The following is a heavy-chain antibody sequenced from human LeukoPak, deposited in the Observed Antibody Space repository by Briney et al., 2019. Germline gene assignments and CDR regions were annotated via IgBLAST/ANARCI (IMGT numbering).Heavy chain of an antibody. Sequence: ASVKVSCKASGYTFTCYGISWVRQAPGQGLEWMGWISAYNGNTNYAQRLQGRVTMTTDTSTSTAYMELRSLRSDDTAVYYCARPRYYYDSSGYYFDYWGQGTLVTVSS. CDR3: ARPRYYYDSSGYYFDY. CDR1: GYTFTCYG. D-gene: IGHD3-22*01. J-gene: IGHJ4*02. V-gene: IGHV1-18*01. CDR2: ISAYNGNT.